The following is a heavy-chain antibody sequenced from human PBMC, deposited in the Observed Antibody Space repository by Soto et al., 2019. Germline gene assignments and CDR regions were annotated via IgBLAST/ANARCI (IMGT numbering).Heavy chain of an antibody. CDR3: ARISQRVKPRAMDAFDI. CDR1: GVSISFYF. V-gene: IGHV4-4*07. Sequence: SETLSLTCTVSGVSISFYFWNWVRQPAGKGLEWIGRIFTSGSTNYNPSLKSRVTMSIDTSKSQFSLKLSSVTAADTAVYYCARISQRVKPRAMDAFDIWGQGTVVTVSS. CDR2: IFTSGST. J-gene: IGHJ3*02. D-gene: IGHD2-2*01.